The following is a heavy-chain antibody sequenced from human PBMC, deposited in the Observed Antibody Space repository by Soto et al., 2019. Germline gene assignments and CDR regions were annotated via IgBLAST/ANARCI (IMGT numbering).Heavy chain of an antibody. J-gene: IGHJ6*03. CDR1: GGSISSYY. Sequence: SETLSLTCTVSGGSISSYYWSWIRQPPGKGLEWIGYIYYSGSTNYNPSLKSRVTISVDTSKNQFSLKLSSVTAADTAVYYCARRREFPAPYYYYYYYMDVWGKGTTVTVSS. V-gene: IGHV4-59*08. D-gene: IGHD3-10*01. CDR3: ARRREFPAPYYYYYYYMDV. CDR2: IYYSGST.